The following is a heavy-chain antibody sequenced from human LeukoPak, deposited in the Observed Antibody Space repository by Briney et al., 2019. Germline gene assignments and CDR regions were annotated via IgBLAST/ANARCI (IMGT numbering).Heavy chain of an antibody. CDR2: ISGSGDYT. CDR3: AKGRRIPAYYYGMDV. Sequence: PGGSLRLSCAASGFTFSSYAMSWVRQAPGKGLEWVSTISGSGDYTFYADSVKGRFTISRDNSKNTLYLQMNSLRAEDTAVYYCAKGRRIPAYYYGMDVWGQGTTVTVSS. D-gene: IGHD2-2*01. V-gene: IGHV3-23*01. CDR1: GFTFSSYA. J-gene: IGHJ6*02.